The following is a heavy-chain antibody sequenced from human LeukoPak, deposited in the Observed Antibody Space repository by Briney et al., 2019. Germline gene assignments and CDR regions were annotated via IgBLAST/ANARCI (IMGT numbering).Heavy chain of an antibody. J-gene: IGHJ4*02. CDR1: GYSISSGYY. Sequence: KPSETLSLTCAVSGYSISSGYYWGWIRQPPGKGLEWIGSIYHSGSTYYNPSLKSRVTISVDTSKNQFSLKLSSVTAADTAVYYCARGPYSRKGYFDYWGQGTLVTVSS. V-gene: IGHV4-38-2*01. D-gene: IGHD3-16*01. CDR3: ARGPYSRKGYFDY. CDR2: IYHSGST.